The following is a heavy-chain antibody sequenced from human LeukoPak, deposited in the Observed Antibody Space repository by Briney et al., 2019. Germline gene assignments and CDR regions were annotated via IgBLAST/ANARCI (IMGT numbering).Heavy chain of an antibody. CDR2: INHRGST. J-gene: IGHJ4*02. CDR1: GGSFTTYY. CDR3: ARHGGPLWFGEPLAY. V-gene: IGHV4-34*01. Sequence: SETLSLTCAVYGGSFTTYYWSWIRQPPGKGLEWIGEINHRGSTNYNPSLKSRVTISVDTSKNQFSLKLSSVTAADTAVYYCARHGGPLWFGEPLAYWGQGTLVTVS. D-gene: IGHD3-10*01.